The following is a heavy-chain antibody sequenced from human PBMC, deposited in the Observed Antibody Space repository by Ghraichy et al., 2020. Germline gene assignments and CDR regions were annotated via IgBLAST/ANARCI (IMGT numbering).Heavy chain of an antibody. D-gene: IGHD3-22*01. J-gene: IGHJ3*02. V-gene: IGHV3-7*03. CDR1: GFTCSRYW. Sequence: GGSLRLSCAASGFTCSRYWMSWVRQAPGKGLEWLANIRPDGSEKYYGDSVKGRLTISRDNAKNSLYLQMNSLRAEDTAVYYCARGDYYDSSGYYHDAFDIWGQGTMVTVSS. CDR3: ARGDYYDSSGYYHDAFDI. CDR2: IRPDGSEK.